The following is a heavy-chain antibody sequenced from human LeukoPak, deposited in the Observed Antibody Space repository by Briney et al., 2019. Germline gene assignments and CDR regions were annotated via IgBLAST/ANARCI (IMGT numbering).Heavy chain of an antibody. CDR2: ISYDGSNK. Sequence: PGGSLRLSCAASGFTFSSYAMHWVRQAPGKGLEWVAVISYDGSNKYYADSVKGRFTISRDNSKNTLYPQMNSLRAEDTAVYYCARDHRNDYWGQGTLVTVSS. J-gene: IGHJ4*02. CDR1: GFTFSSYA. CDR3: ARDHRNDY. V-gene: IGHV3-30-3*01.